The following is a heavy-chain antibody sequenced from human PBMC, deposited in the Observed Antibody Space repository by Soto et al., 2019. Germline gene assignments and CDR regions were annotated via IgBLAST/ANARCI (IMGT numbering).Heavy chain of an antibody. D-gene: IGHD2-21*02. CDR1: GFTFSSYW. CDR2: IKQDGSEK. Sequence: EVQLVESGGGLVQPGGSLRLSCAASGFTFSSYWMSWVRQAPGKGLEWVANIKQDGSEKYYVDSVKGRFTISRDNAKNSLYLQMNSLRAEDTAVYYCARDHIVVVTATFYSYYGMDVGGQGTTVTVSS. CDR3: ARDHIVVVTATFYSYYGMDV. V-gene: IGHV3-7*03. J-gene: IGHJ6*02.